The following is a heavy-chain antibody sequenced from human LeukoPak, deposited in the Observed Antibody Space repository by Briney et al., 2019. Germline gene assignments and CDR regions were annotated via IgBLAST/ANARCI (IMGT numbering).Heavy chain of an antibody. J-gene: IGHJ6*02. V-gene: IGHV3-30*18. CDR2: ISYDGSNK. CDR1: GFTFSDYY. D-gene: IGHD6-6*01. CDR3: AKNLIAARRPYYYYGMDV. Sequence: GGSLRLSCAASGFTFSDYYMSWIRQAPGKGLEWVAVISYDGSNKYYADSVKGRFTISRDNSKNTLYLQMNSLRAEDTAVYYCAKNLIAARRPYYYYGMDVWGQGTTVTVSS.